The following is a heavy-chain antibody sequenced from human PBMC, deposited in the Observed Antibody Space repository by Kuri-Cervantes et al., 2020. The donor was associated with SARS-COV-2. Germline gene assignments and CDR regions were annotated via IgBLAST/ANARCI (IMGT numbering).Heavy chain of an antibody. CDR3: TRNDFWSGYYFDY. J-gene: IGHJ4*02. D-gene: IGHD3-3*01. V-gene: IGHV3-49*04. CDR1: GFTFGDYA. CDR2: IRSKAYGGTT. Sequence: GGSLRLSCTASGFTFGDYAMSWVRQAPGKGLEWVGFIRSKAYGGTTEYAASVKGRSTISRDDSKSIAYLQMNSLKTEDTAVYYCTRNDFWSGYYFDYWGQGTLVTVSS.